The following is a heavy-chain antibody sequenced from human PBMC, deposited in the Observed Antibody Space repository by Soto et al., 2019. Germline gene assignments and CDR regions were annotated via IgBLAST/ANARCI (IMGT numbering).Heavy chain of an antibody. CDR1: GYTFTSYG. CDR3: ARQIAVARADAFDI. J-gene: IGHJ3*02. V-gene: IGHV1-18*01. D-gene: IGHD6-19*01. Sequence: GASGKVSCKASGYTFTSYGISWVRQAPGQGLEWMGWISAYNGNTNYAQKLQGRVTMTTDTSTSTAYMELRSLRSDDTAVYYCARQIAVARADAFDIWGQGTMVTVSS. CDR2: ISAYNGNT.